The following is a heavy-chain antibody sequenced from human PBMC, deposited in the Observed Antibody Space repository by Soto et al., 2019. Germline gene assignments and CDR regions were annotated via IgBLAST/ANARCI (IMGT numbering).Heavy chain of an antibody. CDR1: GYTFTSYG. V-gene: IGHV1-18*01. CDR3: FLDPITINYGMYV. Sequence: ASVKVSCKASGYTFTSYGISWVRHAPGQGLEWMGWISAYNGNTNYAQKLQGRVTMTTDTSTSTAYMELRSLRSDDTAVYYCFLDPITINYGMYVCGKGTKVTVYS. D-gene: IGHD3-9*01. J-gene: IGHJ6*04. CDR2: ISAYNGNT.